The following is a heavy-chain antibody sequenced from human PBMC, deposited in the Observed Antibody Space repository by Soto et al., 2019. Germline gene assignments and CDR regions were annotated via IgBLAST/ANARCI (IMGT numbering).Heavy chain of an antibody. CDR2: ILNDGGDQ. Sequence: QVQLVESGGGVVQPGRSLRLSCAASGFTFSNYGMHWVRQAPGKGLEWLAVILNDGGDQNYGDSVKGRFTISRDNSKNTLYLHINSLRVDDTAVYYCARDDDRPDNGPDMWGQGTMVTVSS. V-gene: IGHV3-30*19. CDR1: GFTFSNYG. CDR3: ARDDDRPDNGPDM. D-gene: IGHD2-8*01. J-gene: IGHJ3*02.